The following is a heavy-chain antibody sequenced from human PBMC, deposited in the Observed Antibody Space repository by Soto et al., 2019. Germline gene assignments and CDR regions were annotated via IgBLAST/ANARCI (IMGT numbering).Heavy chain of an antibody. D-gene: IGHD4-17*01. J-gene: IGHJ6*03. V-gene: IGHV1-2*04. CDR3: ARDLTVTTSTDYYYYYYMDV. Sequence: GASVKVSCKASGYTFTGYYMHWVRQAPGQGLEWMGWINPNSGGTNYAQKFQGWVTMTRDTSISTAYMELSRLRSDDTAVYYCARDLTVTTSTDYYYYYYMDVWGKGTTVTVSS. CDR2: INPNSGGT. CDR1: GYTFTGYY.